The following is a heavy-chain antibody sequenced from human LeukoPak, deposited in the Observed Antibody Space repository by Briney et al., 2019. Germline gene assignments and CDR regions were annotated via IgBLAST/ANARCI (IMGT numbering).Heavy chain of an antibody. CDR2: INWNGGST. V-gene: IGHV3-20*04. D-gene: IGHD4-17*01. Sequence: PGGSLRLACAASGFTFGDYDMSWVSQAPGKGLEWVSGINWNGGSTSYADSVKGRFTISRDNAKNSLYLQINSLRAEDTAFYYCARDQRDYGDYETYYYYMDVWGKGTTVTVSS. CDR1: GFTFGDYD. CDR3: ARDQRDYGDYETYYYYMDV. J-gene: IGHJ6*03.